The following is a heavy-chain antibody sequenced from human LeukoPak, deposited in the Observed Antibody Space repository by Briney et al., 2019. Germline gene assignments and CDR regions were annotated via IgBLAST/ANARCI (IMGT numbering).Heavy chain of an antibody. V-gene: IGHV1-46*01. J-gene: IGHJ5*02. D-gene: IGHD6-13*01. CDR3: ARAEQLVRYWFDP. CDR1: GYTLTSYY. Sequence: ASVKVSCNASGYTLTSYYMHWVRQAPGQGLEWMGIINPSGGSTSYAQKFQGRVTMTRDTSTSTVYMELSSLRSEDTAVYYCARAEQLVRYWFDPWGQGTLVTVSS. CDR2: INPSGGST.